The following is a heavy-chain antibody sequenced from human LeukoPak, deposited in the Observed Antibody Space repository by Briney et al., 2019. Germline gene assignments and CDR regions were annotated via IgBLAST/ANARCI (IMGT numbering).Heavy chain of an antibody. CDR1: AFTFSNYN. J-gene: IGHJ4*02. D-gene: IGHD1-26*01. CDR3: ARVVGATTFDY. Sequence: GGSLRLSCAASAFTFSNYNMNWVRQAPGKGLEWVANIKQDGSEKYYVDSVKGRFTISRDNAKNSLYLQMNSLRAEDTAVYYCARVVGATTFDYWGQGTLVTVSS. CDR2: IKQDGSEK. V-gene: IGHV3-7*01.